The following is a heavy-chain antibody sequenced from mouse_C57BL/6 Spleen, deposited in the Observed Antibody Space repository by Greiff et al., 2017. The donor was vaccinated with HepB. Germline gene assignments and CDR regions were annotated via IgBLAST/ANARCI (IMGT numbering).Heavy chain of an antibody. CDR3: TRLDGSSPFNY. CDR1: GYTFTDYE. Sequence: VQLQQSGAELVRPGASVTLSCKASGYTFTDYEMHWVKQTPVHGLEWIGAIDPETGGTAYNQKFKGKAILTADKSSSTAYMELRSLTSEDSAVYYCTRLDGSSPFNYWGQGTTLTVSS. D-gene: IGHD1-1*01. V-gene: IGHV1-15*01. J-gene: IGHJ2*01. CDR2: IDPETGGT.